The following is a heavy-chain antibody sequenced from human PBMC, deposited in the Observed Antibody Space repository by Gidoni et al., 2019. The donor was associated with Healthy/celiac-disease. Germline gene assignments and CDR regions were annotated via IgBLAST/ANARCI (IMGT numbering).Heavy chain of an antibody. CDR1: GSTFTGSY. V-gene: IGHV1-2*02. CDR3: ARAMITFGGVIVIRYFYY. J-gene: IGHJ4*02. Sequence: QVQRVQSGAEVKKPGASVKVSCKASGSTFTGSYMHWVRQAPGQGLEWMGWINPNSVGTNYAQKFQGRVTMTRDTSISTAYMERSRLRSDDTAVYYCARAMITFGGVIVIRYFYYWGQGTLVTVSS. D-gene: IGHD3-16*02. CDR2: INPNSVGT.